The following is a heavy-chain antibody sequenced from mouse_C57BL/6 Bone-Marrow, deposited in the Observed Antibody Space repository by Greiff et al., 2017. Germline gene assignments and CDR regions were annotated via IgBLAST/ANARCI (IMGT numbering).Heavy chain of an antibody. Sequence: EVQLVESGGGLVKPGGSLKLSCAASGFTFSDYGMHWVRQAPEKGLEWVAYISSGSSTIYYADTVKGRFTISRDNAKNTLFLQMTSLRSEDTAMYYCATPIYDGYLYYFDYWGQGTTLTVSS. CDR1: GFTFSDYG. CDR3: ATPIYDGYLYYFDY. CDR2: ISSGSSTI. V-gene: IGHV5-17*01. J-gene: IGHJ2*01. D-gene: IGHD2-3*01.